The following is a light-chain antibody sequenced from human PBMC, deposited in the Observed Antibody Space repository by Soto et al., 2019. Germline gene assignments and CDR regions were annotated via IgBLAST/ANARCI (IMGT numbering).Light chain of an antibody. J-gene: IGLJ2*01. CDR2: DDS. Sequence: SYELTQPPSVSVAPGQTARITCGGNNIGSKRVHWYQQKQGQAPVLVVYDDSDRPSGIPERFSGSNSGNTATLTISRVEAGDEADYYCQVWDSSSDHVVFCGGTQLTVL. V-gene: IGLV3-21*02. CDR3: QVWDSSSDHVV. CDR1: NIGSKR.